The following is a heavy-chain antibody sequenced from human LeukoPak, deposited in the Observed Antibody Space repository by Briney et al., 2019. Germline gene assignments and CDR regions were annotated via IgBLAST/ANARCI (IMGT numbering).Heavy chain of an antibody. CDR2: ISSSGSTI. V-gene: IGHV3-48*03. CDR3: ASSTGHLNY. J-gene: IGHJ4*02. CDR1: GFTFSSYE. D-gene: IGHD2-8*02. Sequence: PGGSLRLSCAASGFTFSSYEMNWVRQAPGKGLEWVSYISSSGSTIYYADSVKGRFTISRDSAKNSLYLQMNSLRAEDTAVYYCASSTGHLNYWGQGTLVTVSS.